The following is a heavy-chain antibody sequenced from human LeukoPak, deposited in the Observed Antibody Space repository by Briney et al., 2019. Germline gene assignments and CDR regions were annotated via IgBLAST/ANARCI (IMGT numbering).Heavy chain of an antibody. CDR2: IGASGSST. J-gene: IGHJ5*02. CDR3: AKDPDGLWS. Sequence: GGSLRLSCAASGFTFSNYAMSWVRQAPGKGLEWVSSIGASGSSTYYADSVKGRFTISRDSSKNTLYLQMNSLRAEDTAVYYCAKDPDGLWSWGQGTLVTVSS. CDR1: GFTFSNYA. D-gene: IGHD4/OR15-4a*01. V-gene: IGHV3-23*01.